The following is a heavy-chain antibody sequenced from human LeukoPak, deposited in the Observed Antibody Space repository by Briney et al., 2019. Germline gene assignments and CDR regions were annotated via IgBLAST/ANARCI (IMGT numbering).Heavy chain of an antibody. J-gene: IGHJ4*02. D-gene: IGHD2-21*02. CDR2: IKSKTDGGTT. CDR3: TTDLYCGGDCYPSGDY. Sequence: GGSLRLSCAASGFTFSNAWMSWVRQAPGKGLEWVGRIKSKTDGGTTDCAAPVKGRFTISRDDSKNTLYLQMNSLKTEDTAVYYCTTDLYCGGDCYPSGDYWGQGTLVTVSS. V-gene: IGHV3-15*01. CDR1: GFTFSNAW.